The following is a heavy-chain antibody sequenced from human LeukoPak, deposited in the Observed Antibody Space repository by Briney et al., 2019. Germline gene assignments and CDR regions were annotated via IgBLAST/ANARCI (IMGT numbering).Heavy chain of an antibody. Sequence: QAGGSLRLSCSASGFTFSSYAMHWVRQAPGKGLEYVSAISSNGGSTYYADSVKGRFTISRDNSKNTLYLQMSSLRAEDTAVYYCEIGIAMAAFDYWGQGTLVTVSS. CDR1: GFTFSSYA. CDR3: EIGIAMAAFDY. J-gene: IGHJ4*02. D-gene: IGHD6-19*01. CDR2: ISSNGGST. V-gene: IGHV3-64D*06.